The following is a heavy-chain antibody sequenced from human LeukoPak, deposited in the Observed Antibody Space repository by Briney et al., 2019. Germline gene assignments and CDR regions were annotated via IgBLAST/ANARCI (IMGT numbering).Heavy chain of an antibody. CDR2: ISSSSTYI. CDR3: ARDFYLDHDVLTGYYDQ. D-gene: IGHD3-9*01. J-gene: IGHJ4*02. Sequence: GGSLRLSCSASGFSFSSYSMTWVRQAPGKGLEWVSCISSSSTYIYFADSVKGRFTISRDNSKNSLYLQMNSLRAEDTAVYFCARDFYLDHDVLTGYYDQWGRGTLVTVSS. CDR1: GFSFSSYS. V-gene: IGHV3-21*01.